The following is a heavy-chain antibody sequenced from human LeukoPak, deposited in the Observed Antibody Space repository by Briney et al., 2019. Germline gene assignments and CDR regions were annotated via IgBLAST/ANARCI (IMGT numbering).Heavy chain of an antibody. J-gene: IGHJ4*02. D-gene: IGHD1-1*01. CDR1: GFSFGSYL. CDR2: IKEDGSEK. V-gene: IGHV3-7*01. CDR3: ARSTAGFDY. Sequence: GGSLRLSCAASGFSFGSYLIAWVRQAPGKGLEWVANIKEDGSEKYYVDSVKGRFTISRDNAKNSLSLQMSSLRAEDTAVYYCARSTAGFDYWGQGTLVTVSS.